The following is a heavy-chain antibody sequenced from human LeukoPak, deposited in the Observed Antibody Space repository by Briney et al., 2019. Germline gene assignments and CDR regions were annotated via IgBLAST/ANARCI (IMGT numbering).Heavy chain of an antibody. CDR1: GYIFTIYY. CDR2: IDPSGGST. Sequence: ASVTVSCKASGYIFTIYYMHWVRQAPGQGLEWMGIIDPSGGSTSYAQNFQGGVTMTRDATTNTVYLELSSLRSEDTAVYYCARDFGEMPNYWGQGTLVTVSS. D-gene: IGHD5-24*01. V-gene: IGHV1-46*01. CDR3: ARDFGEMPNY. J-gene: IGHJ4*02.